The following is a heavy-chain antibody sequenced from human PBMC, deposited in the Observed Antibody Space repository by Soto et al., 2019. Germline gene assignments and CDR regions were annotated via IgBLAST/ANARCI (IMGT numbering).Heavy chain of an antibody. J-gene: IGHJ3*02. CDR1: GFTVSSNY. D-gene: IGHD6-19*01. Sequence: GGSLRLSCAASGFTVSSNYMGWVRQAPGKGLEWVSVIYSGGSTYYADSVKGRFTISRDNSKNTLYLQMNSLRAEDTAVYYCARLSNYSSGWYGAFDIWGQGTMVTVSS. CDR2: IYSGGST. CDR3: ARLSNYSSGWYGAFDI. V-gene: IGHV3-53*01.